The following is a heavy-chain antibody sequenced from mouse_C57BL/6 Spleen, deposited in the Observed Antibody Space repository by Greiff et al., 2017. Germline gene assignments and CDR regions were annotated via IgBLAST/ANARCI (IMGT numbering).Heavy chain of an antibody. J-gene: IGHJ3*01. CDR3: ARKDYDYGSSRVAY. CDR1: GYAFSSSW. D-gene: IGHD1-1*01. V-gene: IGHV1-82*01. CDR2: IYPGDGDT. Sequence: VQLQQSGPELVKPGASVKISCKASGYAFSSSWMNWVKQRPGKGLEWIGRIYPGDGDTSYNGKFKGKATLTADKSASTAYMQLDSLTSEDSAVYFCARKDYDYGSSRVAYWGQGTLVTVSA.